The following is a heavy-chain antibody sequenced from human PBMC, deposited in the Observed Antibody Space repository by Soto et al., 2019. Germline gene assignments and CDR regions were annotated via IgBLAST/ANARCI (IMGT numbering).Heavy chain of an antibody. Sequence: QVQLVQSGAEMKKPGSSVKVSCQSSGGTFNTYAMNWVRQAPGQGPEWMGDISPMFGAANYAPKLQGRVTITADESTATSYMQLSSLTSEATVLYFCAREVQVHTPAFVYWGQGTLVTVSS. V-gene: IGHV1-69*19. D-gene: IGHD3-10*01. CDR2: ISPMFGAA. J-gene: IGHJ4*02. CDR1: GGTFNTYA. CDR3: AREVQVHTPAFVY.